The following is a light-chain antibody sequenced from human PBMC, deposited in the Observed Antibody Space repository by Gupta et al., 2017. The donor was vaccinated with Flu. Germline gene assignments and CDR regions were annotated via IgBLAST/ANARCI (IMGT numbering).Light chain of an antibody. CDR1: NIGGES. V-gene: IGLV3-21*02. CDR2: DDS. CDR3: LLWDSTSDYPNWV. Sequence: TARITCGGSNIGGESEHLYQQKPGPAPVPVVLDDSDRPSGIPERISCSDSENEATLTIKRVGAGDEADDYCLLWDSTSDYPNWVFGGGTKLTVL. J-gene: IGLJ3*02.